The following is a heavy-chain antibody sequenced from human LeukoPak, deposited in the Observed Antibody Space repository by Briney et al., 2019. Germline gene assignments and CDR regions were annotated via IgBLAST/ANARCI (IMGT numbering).Heavy chain of an antibody. Sequence: PGGSLRLSCAASGFTFSSYAMSWVRQAPGKGLEWVSAISGSGGSTYYADSVKGRFTISRDNAKNSLYLQMNSLRAEDTALYYCARAVRYYYDSSGYQNWGQGTLVTVSS. D-gene: IGHD3-22*01. J-gene: IGHJ4*02. CDR2: ISGSGGST. V-gene: IGHV3-23*01. CDR1: GFTFSSYA. CDR3: ARAVRYYYDSSGYQN.